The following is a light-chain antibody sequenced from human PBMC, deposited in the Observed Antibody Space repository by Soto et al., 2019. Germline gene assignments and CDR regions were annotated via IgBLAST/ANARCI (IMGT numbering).Light chain of an antibody. CDR1: QSISTN. CDR3: QKYNSAPWT. CDR2: AAS. Sequence: DIQMTQSPSSLSASVGDRVTITCRASQSISTNLNWFQQKPGKAPKLLISAASTLQTGVPSRFSGGGSGTDFTLTISSLQPEDVATYYCQKYNSAPWTFGQGTKVDIK. V-gene: IGKV1-27*01. J-gene: IGKJ1*01.